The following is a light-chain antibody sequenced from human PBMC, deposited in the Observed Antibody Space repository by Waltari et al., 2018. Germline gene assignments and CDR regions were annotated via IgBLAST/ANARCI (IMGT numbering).Light chain of an antibody. CDR2: GTS. J-gene: IGKJ1*01. Sequence: DIVMTQSPDSLAVSLGETTTLNCKSSQTILYSSYNKNYLAWYQVKPGQAPKLLVYGTSTRESGVPDRFSGSGSGTDFSLTISSLQAEDVAVYYCQQYYSTPRTFGQGTKVEIK. CDR1: QTILYSSYNKNY. V-gene: IGKV4-1*01. CDR3: QQYYSTPRT.